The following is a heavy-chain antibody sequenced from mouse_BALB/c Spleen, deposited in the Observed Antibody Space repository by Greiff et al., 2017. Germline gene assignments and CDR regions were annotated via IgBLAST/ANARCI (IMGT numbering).Heavy chain of an antibody. J-gene: IGHJ3*01. CDR1: GFTFSSYG. CDR2: ISSGGSYT. CDR3: ARRGYIAY. V-gene: IGHV5-6*02. D-gene: IGHD2-2*01. Sequence: DVKLVESGGDLVKPGGSLKLSCAASGFTFSSYGMSWVRQTPDKRLEWVATISSGGSYTYYPDSVKGRFTISRDNAKNTLYLQMSSLKSEDTAMYYCARRGYIAYWGQGTLVTVSA.